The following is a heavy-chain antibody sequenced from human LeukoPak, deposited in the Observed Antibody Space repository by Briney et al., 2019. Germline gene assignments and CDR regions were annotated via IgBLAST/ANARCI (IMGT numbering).Heavy chain of an antibody. CDR1: GGSISSYY. CDR2: IYYSGST. J-gene: IGHJ3*02. Sequence: SETLSLTCTVSGGSISSYYWSWIRQPPGKGLEWIGYIYYSGSTNYNPSLKSRVTISVDTSKNQFSLKLSSVTAADTAVYYCARDGSYDILTGSPDAFDIWGQGTMVTLSS. CDR3: ARDGSYDILTGSPDAFDI. V-gene: IGHV4-59*01. D-gene: IGHD3-9*01.